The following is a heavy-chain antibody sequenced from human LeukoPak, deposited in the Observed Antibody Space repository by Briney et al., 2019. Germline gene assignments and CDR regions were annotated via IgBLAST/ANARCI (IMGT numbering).Heavy chain of an antibody. D-gene: IGHD3-16*01. CDR3: ARGYGGIYYYYMDV. CDR1: GGSFSGYY. CDR2: IYYSGST. Sequence: SETLSLTCAVYGGSFSGYYWSWIRQTPGKGLEWIGYIYYSGSTNFNPSLKSRVTISVDTSKNQFSLKMSSVTAADTAVYYCARGYGGIYYYYMDVWGKGTTVTVSS. J-gene: IGHJ6*03. V-gene: IGHV4-59*12.